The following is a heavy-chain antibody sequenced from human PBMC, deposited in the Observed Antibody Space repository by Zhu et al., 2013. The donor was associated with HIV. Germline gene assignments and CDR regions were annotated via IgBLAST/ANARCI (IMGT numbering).Heavy chain of an antibody. CDR1: GGTFSSYA. CDR2: ISAYNGNT. Sequence: QVQLVQSGAEVKKPGSSVKVSCKASGGTFSSYAISWVRQAPGQGLEWMGWISAYNGNTNYAQRFQGRVIMTTDRSTSTAYMELRSLRSDDTAVYYCARDRIAVRPGWFDPWGPGDPG. CDR3: ARDRIAVRPGWFDP. J-gene: IGHJ5*02. V-gene: IGHV1-18*01. D-gene: IGHD6-6*01.